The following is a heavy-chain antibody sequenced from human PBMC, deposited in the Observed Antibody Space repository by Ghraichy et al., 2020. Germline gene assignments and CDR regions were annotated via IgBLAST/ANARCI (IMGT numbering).Heavy chain of an antibody. V-gene: IGHV3-7*01. CDR1: GFMFSSYW. CDR2: VKPDGGEK. CDR3: AKCRGTTWNDALDV. Sequence: GGSLRLSCAASGFMFSSYWVTWVRQAPGKGLEWVANVKPDGGEKNYVGSVKGRFTISRDNAKKSLYLQRNSLRAEDTAVYYCAKCRGTTWNDALDVWGQGTMVPVSS. D-gene: IGHD1-1*01. J-gene: IGHJ3*01.